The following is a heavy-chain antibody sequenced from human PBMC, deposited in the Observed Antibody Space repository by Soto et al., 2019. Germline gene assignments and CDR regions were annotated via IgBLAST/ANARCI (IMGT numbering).Heavy chain of an antibody. Sequence: LTWTVAEGTSRGSGDYRGWKRQPPGKGLEWIGSIYYSGSTYYNPSLKSRVTISVDTSKNQFSLKLSSVTAADTAVYYCASSGGAGEAFDILGQRTLVIVS. CDR1: EGTSRGSGDY. V-gene: IGHV4-39*01. J-gene: IGHJ3*02. CDR3: ASSGGAGEAFDI. CDR2: IYYSGST. D-gene: IGHD2-21*01.